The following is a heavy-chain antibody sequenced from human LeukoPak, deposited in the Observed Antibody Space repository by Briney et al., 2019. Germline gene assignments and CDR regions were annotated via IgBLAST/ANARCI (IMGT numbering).Heavy chain of an antibody. D-gene: IGHD2-2*02. Sequence: PSETLSLTCAVYGGSFSGYYWSWLRQPPGKGGEGIGEINHTARTNYTPSLNIRVTISVDTSKNQFSLKLSSVPAADTAVYYCARVSCSSTSCYTAFDYWGQGTLVTVSS. CDR3: ARVSCSSTSCYTAFDY. J-gene: IGHJ4*02. V-gene: IGHV4-34*01. CDR1: GGSFSGYY. CDR2: INHTART.